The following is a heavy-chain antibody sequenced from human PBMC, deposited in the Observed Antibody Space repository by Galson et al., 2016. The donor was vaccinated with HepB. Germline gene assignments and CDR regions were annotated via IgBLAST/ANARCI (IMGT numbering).Heavy chain of an antibody. CDR3: ARDYYGSGSGLGY. Sequence: SVKVSCKASGGTFNSYDFSWVRQAPGQGLEWMGGIIPLFGTANYAQKFQGRLTITADESTTTVYMDLSRLRSQDTAVYFCARDYYGSGSGLGYWGQGTLVTVSS. CDR2: IIPLFGTA. V-gene: IGHV1-69*13. CDR1: GGTFNSYD. J-gene: IGHJ4*02. D-gene: IGHD3-10*01.